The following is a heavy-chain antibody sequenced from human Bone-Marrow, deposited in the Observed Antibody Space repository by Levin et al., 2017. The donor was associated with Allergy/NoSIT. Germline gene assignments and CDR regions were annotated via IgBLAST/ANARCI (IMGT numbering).Heavy chain of an antibody. CDR3: ARARNYYFDY. J-gene: IGHJ4*02. V-gene: IGHV3-48*01. CDR2: ISGSSSTI. CDR1: GFTFSSYS. D-gene: IGHD1-14*01. Sequence: AGGSLRLSCAASGFTFSSYSMNWVRQAPGKGLEWLSYISGSSSTIYYADSLKGRFTISRDNAKNSLYLQMNSLRVEDTAVYYCARARNYYFDYWGQGTLVTVSS.